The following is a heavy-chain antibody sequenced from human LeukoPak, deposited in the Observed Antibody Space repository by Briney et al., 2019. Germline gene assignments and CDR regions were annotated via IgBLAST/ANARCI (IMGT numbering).Heavy chain of an antibody. CDR1: GGSISSGGYY. CDR3: ARAEYYDSSGPTGYDY. Sequence: PSETLSLTCTVSGGSISSGGYYWSWIPQHPGKGLEWIGYTYYSGSNYYNPSLKSRVTISVNTSKNQFSLKLSSVTAADTAVYYCARAEYYDSSGPTGYDYWGQGTLVTVSS. V-gene: IGHV4-61*08. CDR2: TYYSGSN. J-gene: IGHJ4*02. D-gene: IGHD3-22*01.